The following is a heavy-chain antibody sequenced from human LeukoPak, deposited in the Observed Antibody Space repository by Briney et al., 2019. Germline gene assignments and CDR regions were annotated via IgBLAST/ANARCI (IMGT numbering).Heavy chain of an antibody. CDR3: ATTAGRGDY. CDR2: INPNSGDA. D-gene: IGHD2-15*01. V-gene: IGHV1-2*06. Sequence: WASVKVSCKASGYTFTSYYMHWVRQAPGQGLEWMGRINPNSGDANSVQKFQGRVTMTRDTSINTAYMELISLRSDDTAVYYCATTAGRGDYWGQGTLVTVSS. CDR1: GYTFTSYY. J-gene: IGHJ4*02.